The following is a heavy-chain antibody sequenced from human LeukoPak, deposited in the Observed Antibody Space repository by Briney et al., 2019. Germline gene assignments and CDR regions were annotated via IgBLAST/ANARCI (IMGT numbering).Heavy chain of an antibody. Sequence: SQTLSLTCTVSGGSISSGGYYWSWIRQHPGKGLEWIGYIYYSGSTYYNPSLKSRVTISVDTSKKQFSLKLSSVTAADTAVYYCARDGSGSYYKWRDNWFDPWGQGTLVTVSS. CDR3: ARDGSGSYYKWRDNWFDP. D-gene: IGHD3-10*01. CDR1: GGSISSGGYY. J-gene: IGHJ5*02. V-gene: IGHV4-31*03. CDR2: IYYSGST.